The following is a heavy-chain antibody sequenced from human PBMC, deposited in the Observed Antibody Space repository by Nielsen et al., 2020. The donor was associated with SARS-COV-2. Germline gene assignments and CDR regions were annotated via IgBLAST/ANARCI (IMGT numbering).Heavy chain of an antibody. J-gene: IGHJ4*02. CDR1: GFTFDDYA. V-gene: IGHV3-9*01. CDR2: ISWNSGSI. Sequence: GGSLRLSCAASGFTFDDYAMHWVRQAPGKGLEWVSGISWNSGSIGYADSVKGRFTISRDNSKNTLYLQMNSLRAEDTAVYYCARVKGSSGYPFDYWGQGTLVTVSS. CDR3: ARVKGSSGYPFDY. D-gene: IGHD3-22*01.